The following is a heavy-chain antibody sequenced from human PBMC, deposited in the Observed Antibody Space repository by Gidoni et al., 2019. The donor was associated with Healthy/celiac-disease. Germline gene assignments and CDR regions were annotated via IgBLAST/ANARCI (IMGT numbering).Heavy chain of an antibody. CDR2: ISYDGSNK. CDR1: GFTFSSYA. Sequence: QVQLVESGGGVVQPGRSLRLSCAASGFTFSSYAMHWVRQAPGKGLEWVAVISYDGSNKYYADSVKGRFTISRDNSKNTLYLQMNSLRAEDTAVYYCAREGGGYVDPFDYWGQGTLVTVSS. D-gene: IGHD3-9*01. V-gene: IGHV3-30-3*01. J-gene: IGHJ4*02. CDR3: AREGGGYVDPFDY.